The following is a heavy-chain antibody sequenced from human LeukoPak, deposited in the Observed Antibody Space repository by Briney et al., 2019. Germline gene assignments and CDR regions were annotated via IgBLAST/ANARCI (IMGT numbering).Heavy chain of an antibody. CDR2: VWYDGSNK. V-gene: IGHV3-33*01. Sequence: GGSLRLSCAASGFTFSSFGIHWVRQAPGKGLEWVAIVWYDGSNKYYADSVKGRFTISRDNSKNTLYLQMNSLRAEDTAVYYCGRDVVAATQTFSYGMDVWGQGTTVTVSS. J-gene: IGHJ6*02. CDR1: GFTFSSFG. D-gene: IGHD2-15*01. CDR3: GRDVVAATQTFSYGMDV.